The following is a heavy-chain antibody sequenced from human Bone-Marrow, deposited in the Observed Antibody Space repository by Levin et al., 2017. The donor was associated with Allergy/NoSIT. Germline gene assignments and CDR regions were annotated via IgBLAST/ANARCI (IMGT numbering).Heavy chain of an antibody. J-gene: IGHJ4*02. V-gene: IGHV3-9*01. Sequence: QPGGSLRLSCAASGFTFDDYTMHWVRQTPGKGLEWVSRINWDGSSIVYADSVKGRFTISRDNAKNSLFLHMNSLRAEDTAFYYCAKTFYSSSSSGYFDYWGRGTQVTVSS. CDR2: INWDGSSI. D-gene: IGHD6-6*01. CDR3: AKTFYSSSSSGYFDY. CDR1: GFTFDDYT.